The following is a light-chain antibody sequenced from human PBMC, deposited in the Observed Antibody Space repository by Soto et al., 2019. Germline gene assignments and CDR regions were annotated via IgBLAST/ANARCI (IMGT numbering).Light chain of an antibody. CDR1: QSVSSSY. CDR2: GAS. J-gene: IGKJ5*01. CDR3: QQYVGSIT. V-gene: IGKV3-20*01. Sequence: EIVLTQSPGTLSLSPGERATLSCRASQSVSSSYLAWYQQKPGQAPRLLIYGASRRATGIPDRFSGDGSGTDFTLTISRLDPEDFAVYYCQQYVGSITFGQGTRLEIE.